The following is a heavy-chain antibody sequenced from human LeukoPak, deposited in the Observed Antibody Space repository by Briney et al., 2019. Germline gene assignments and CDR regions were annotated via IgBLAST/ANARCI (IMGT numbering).Heavy chain of an antibody. D-gene: IGHD3-16*02. Sequence: SETLSLTCAVSGGSISSSNWWSWVRQPPGKGLEWIGETYHSGSTNYNPSLKSRVTISVDKSKNQFSLKLSSVTAADTAVYYCARGVITFGGVIVTSYYFDYWGQGTLVTVSS. CDR3: ARGVITFGGVIVTSYYFDY. CDR2: TYHSGST. V-gene: IGHV4-4*02. CDR1: GGSISSSNW. J-gene: IGHJ4*02.